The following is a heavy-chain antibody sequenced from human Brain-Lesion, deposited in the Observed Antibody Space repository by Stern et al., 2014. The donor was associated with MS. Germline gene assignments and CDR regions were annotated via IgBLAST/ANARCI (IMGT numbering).Heavy chain of an antibody. CDR1: GYTLTELS. D-gene: IGHD1-26*01. CDR3: ATLSPGAGGNYYRHFDY. J-gene: IGHJ4*02. V-gene: IGHV1-24*01. Sequence: QVQLVQSGAEVKKPGASVKVSCKGSGYTLTELSMNWVRQAPRKGLEWMGGFDPEDGETIYAQKFQGRVTMTEDTSTDTAYMELSSLRSEDTAVYYCATLSPGAGGNYYRHFDYWGQGTLVTVSS. CDR2: FDPEDGET.